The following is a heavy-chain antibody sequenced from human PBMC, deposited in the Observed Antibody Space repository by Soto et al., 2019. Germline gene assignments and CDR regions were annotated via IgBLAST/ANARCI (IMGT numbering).Heavy chain of an antibody. V-gene: IGHV1-2*04. D-gene: IGHD3-10*01. Sequence: GASSEVSCKASGYTFTGYYMHWVRQAPGQGLEWMGWINPNSGGTNYAQKFQGWVTMTRDTSISTAYMELSRLRSDDTAVYYCARVPLYGSGSYGMDVWGQETTVTVSS. J-gene: IGHJ6*02. CDR2: INPNSGGT. CDR1: GYTFTGYY. CDR3: ARVPLYGSGSYGMDV.